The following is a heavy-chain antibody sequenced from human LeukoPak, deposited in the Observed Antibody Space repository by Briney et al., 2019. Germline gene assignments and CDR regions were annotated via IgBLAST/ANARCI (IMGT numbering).Heavy chain of an antibody. D-gene: IGHD6-19*01. CDR3: AKAWQWLDPHFDY. V-gene: IGHV3-30*04. CDR1: GFTFSSYA. Sequence: GGSLRLSCAASGFTFSSYAMHWVRQAPGKGLEWVAVISYDGSNKYYADSVKGRFTISRDNSKNTLYLQMNSLRAEDTAVYYCAKAWQWLDPHFDYWGQGTLVTVSS. CDR2: ISYDGSNK. J-gene: IGHJ4*02.